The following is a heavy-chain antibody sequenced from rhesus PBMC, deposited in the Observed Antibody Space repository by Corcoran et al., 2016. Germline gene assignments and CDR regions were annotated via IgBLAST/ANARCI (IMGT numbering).Heavy chain of an antibody. CDR3: ARDLGSYFDY. V-gene: IGHV4-165*01. D-gene: IGHD3-34*01. CDR1: GGSFSGYY. CDR2: ISGSSGST. Sequence: QVQLQESGPGLVKPSETLSLTCAVSGGSFSGYYWGWIRQPPGKGLEWIGYISGSSGSTDYNPSLKSRVTISTDTSKNQFSLKLSSVTAADTAVYYCARDLGSYFDYWGQGVLVTVSS. J-gene: IGHJ4*01.